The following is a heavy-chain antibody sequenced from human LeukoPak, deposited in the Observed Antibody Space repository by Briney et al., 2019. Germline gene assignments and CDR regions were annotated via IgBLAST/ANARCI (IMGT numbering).Heavy chain of an antibody. Sequence: GGSLRLSCAASGFTVSSNYISWVRQAPGKGLEWVSVIYAGGGTYYTDSVEGRFTISRDNSKNTLYLQMNSLRVEDTAVYYCAREFLSNGSPDAFDIWGQGTMVTVSS. CDR3: AREFLSNGSPDAFDI. D-gene: IGHD1-26*01. J-gene: IGHJ3*02. V-gene: IGHV3-53*01. CDR1: GFTVSSNY. CDR2: IYAGGGT.